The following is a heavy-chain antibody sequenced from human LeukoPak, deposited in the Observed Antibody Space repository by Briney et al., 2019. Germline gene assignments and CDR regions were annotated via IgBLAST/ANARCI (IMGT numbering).Heavy chain of an antibody. CDR3: ARARSPASYAMDV. CDR2: MNPNSGNT. D-gene: IGHD6-6*01. V-gene: IGHV1-8*01. J-gene: IGHJ6*02. Sequence: ASVKVSCKASGYTFRSFDVNWVRQATGQGLEWMGWMNPNSGNTGYAQEFQGRVTMTRNTSINTAYMEVSGLTSEDTAVYYCARARSPASYAMDVWGQGTTVTVSS. CDR1: GYTFRSFD.